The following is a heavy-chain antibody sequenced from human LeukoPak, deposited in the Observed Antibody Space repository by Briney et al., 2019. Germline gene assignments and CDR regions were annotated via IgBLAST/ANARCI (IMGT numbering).Heavy chain of an antibody. V-gene: IGHV4-4*02. Sequence: GSLRLFCAASGFTFSNHNMDWVRQAPGKGLEWIGEIHHSGSTNYNPSLQSRVTISVDKSKNQFSLKLSSVTAADTAVYYCARDNGEGYGDLDYWGQGTLVTVSS. D-gene: IGHD4-17*01. CDR3: ARDNGEGYGDLDY. CDR1: GFTFSNHN. J-gene: IGHJ4*02. CDR2: IHHSGST.